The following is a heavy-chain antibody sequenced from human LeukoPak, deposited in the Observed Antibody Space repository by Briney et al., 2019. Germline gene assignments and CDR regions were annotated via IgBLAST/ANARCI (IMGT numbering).Heavy chain of an antibody. D-gene: IGHD3-10*01. V-gene: IGHV3-11*03. J-gene: IGHJ5*02. CDR3: ARGGSYYGSGSSQRWFDP. Sequence: GGSLRLSCVVSGFTFSDYYMSWIRQAPGKGLEWLSYISSGGSYTNYGDSVKGRFTISRANSKNSLYPQMNSLRAEATAEYYWARGGSYYGSGSSQRWFDPWGLGTLVTVSS. CDR1: GFTFSDYY. CDR2: ISSGGSYT.